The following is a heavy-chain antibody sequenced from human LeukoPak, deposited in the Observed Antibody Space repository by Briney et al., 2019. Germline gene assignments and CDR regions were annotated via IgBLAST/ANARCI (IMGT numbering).Heavy chain of an antibody. CDR1: GYTFTSYG. V-gene: IGHV1-18*01. CDR2: VRAYADNT. CDR3: ARDCIGCHGFDY. D-gene: IGHD2-15*01. J-gene: IGHJ4*02. Sequence: ASVKVSCKASGYTFTSYGISWVRQSPGQGLEWMGCVRAYADNTNYVQRVQGRVTMTTDTSTNTAYMELRSVRSDDTAVYYCARDCIGCHGFDYWGQGTLVTVSS.